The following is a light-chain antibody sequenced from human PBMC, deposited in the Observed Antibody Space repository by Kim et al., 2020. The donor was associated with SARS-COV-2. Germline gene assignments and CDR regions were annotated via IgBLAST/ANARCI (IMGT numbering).Light chain of an antibody. V-gene: IGLV3-10*01. CDR2: EDS. CDR1: ALPKKY. CDR3: YSTDSSGNHYV. Sequence: SPGQTARITCSGDALPKKYAYWYQKKSGQAPVLVIYEDSKRPSGIPERFSGSSSGTMATLTISGAQVEDEADYYCYSTDSSGNHYVFGTGTKVTVL. J-gene: IGLJ1*01.